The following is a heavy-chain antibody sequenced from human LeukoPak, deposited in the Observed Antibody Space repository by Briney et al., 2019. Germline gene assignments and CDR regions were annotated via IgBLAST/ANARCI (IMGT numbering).Heavy chain of an antibody. Sequence: GGSLRLSCLASGFIFSNYAMSWVRQAPGKGLEWVSNAGSSSRLYVDSVKGRFSVSRDNSKNTLYLQMNSLRADDTAVYYCAKQRGALRENYYMDVWGKGTTVTVSS. V-gene: IGHV3-23*01. CDR3: AKQRGALRENYYMDV. CDR2: NAGSSSR. J-gene: IGHJ6*03. CDR1: GFIFSNYA.